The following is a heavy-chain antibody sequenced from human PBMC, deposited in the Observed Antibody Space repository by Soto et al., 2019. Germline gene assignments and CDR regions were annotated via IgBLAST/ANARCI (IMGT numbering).Heavy chain of an antibody. CDR3: AXXKXXGLXDY. Sequence: ETLSLTCAVYGGSFSGYYWTWIRQPPGTGLEWIGEINHSGSTNYNPSLKSRVTISVDTSKIQFSLKLTSVTAADTAVYYCAXXKXXGLXDYWGQGTLVTVSS. CDR1: GGSFSGYY. CDR2: INHSGST. J-gene: IGHJ4*02. V-gene: IGHV4-34*01.